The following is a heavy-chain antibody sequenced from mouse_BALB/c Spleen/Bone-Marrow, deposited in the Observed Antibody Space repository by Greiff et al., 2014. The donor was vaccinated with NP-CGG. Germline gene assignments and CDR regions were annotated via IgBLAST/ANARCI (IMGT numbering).Heavy chain of an antibody. J-gene: IGHJ1*01. V-gene: IGHV1-74*01. CDR1: GYTFTSYW. CDR3: ARSGSNFGRFFDV. Sequence: VQLQQSGAELVRPGASVNLSCKASGYTFTSYWMNWVMQRPEQGLEWIGRIDPYDSEAHYNQKFKDKAILTVDKSSSTAYMQLISRTSEDSAVYYCARSGSNFGRFFDVWGAGTTVTVSS. D-gene: IGHD2-5*01. CDR2: IDPYDSEA.